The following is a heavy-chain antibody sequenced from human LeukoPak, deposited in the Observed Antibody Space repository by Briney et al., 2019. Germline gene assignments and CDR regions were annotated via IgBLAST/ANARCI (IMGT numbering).Heavy chain of an antibody. CDR1: GGSISNYY. Sequence: SETLSLTCTVSGGSISNYYWSWTRQPPGKGLEWIGYIYYSGSTNYNPSLKSRVTISVDTSKNQFSLKLSSVTAADTAVYYCASEQLEPYRVFDYWGQGTLVTVSS. D-gene: IGHD6-13*01. CDR3: ASEQLEPYRVFDY. J-gene: IGHJ4*02. CDR2: IYYSGST. V-gene: IGHV4-59*01.